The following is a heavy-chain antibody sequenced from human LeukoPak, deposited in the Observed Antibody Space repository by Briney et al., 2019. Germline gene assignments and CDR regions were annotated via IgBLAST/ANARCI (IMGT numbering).Heavy chain of an antibody. CDR2: IIPILGIA. J-gene: IGHJ4*02. CDR3: ARYPKKEHSGSYYYFDY. V-gene: IGHV1-69*04. CDR1: GGTFSSYA. D-gene: IGHD1-26*01. Sequence: ASVKVSCKASGGTFSSYAISWVRQAPGQGLEWMGRIIPILGIANYAQKFQGRVTITADKSTSTAYMELSSLRSEDTAVYYCARYPKKEHSGSYYYFDYWGQGTLVTVSS.